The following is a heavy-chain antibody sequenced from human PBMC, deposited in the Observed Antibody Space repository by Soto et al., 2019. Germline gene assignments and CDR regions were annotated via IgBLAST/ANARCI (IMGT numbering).Heavy chain of an antibody. CDR1: GFTFSSYA. V-gene: IGHV3-23*01. CDR2: ISGSGGST. D-gene: IGHD2-15*01. CDR3: AQALGGRSDY. J-gene: IGHJ4*02. Sequence: EVQLLESGGGLVQPGGSLRLSCAASGFTFSSYAMSWVRQAPGKGLEWVSAISGSGGSTYYADAVKGRFTISRDNTKNTLYLQLNSLRAEDTAVYYCAQALGGRSDYWGQGTLVSVSS.